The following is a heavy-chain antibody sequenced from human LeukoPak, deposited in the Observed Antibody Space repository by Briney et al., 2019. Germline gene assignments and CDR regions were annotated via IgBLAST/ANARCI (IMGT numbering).Heavy chain of an antibody. CDR2: INPSGGST. V-gene: IGHV1-46*01. CDR3: ARDPEYEDY. Sequence: GASVKVSCKASGYTFTTSAITWVRQAPGQGLEWMGIINPSGGSTSYAQKFQGRVAMTRDTSTSTVYMELSSLRSEDTAVYYCARDPEYEDYWGQGTLVTVSS. CDR1: GYTFTTSA. J-gene: IGHJ4*02. D-gene: IGHD2-2*01.